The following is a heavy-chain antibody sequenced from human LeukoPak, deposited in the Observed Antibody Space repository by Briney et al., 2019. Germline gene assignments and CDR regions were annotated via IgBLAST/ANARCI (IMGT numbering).Heavy chain of an antibody. J-gene: IGHJ4*02. CDR3: ARVEGATSHFDY. CDR2: ISSSSSYI. Sequence: GGSLRLSCAASGFTFSSYSMNWVRQAPGKGLEWVSSISSSSSYIYYADSVKGRFTISRDNAKNSLYLQMNSLSAEDTAVYYCARVEGATSHFDYWGQGTLVTVSS. V-gene: IGHV3-21*01. D-gene: IGHD1-26*01. CDR1: GFTFSSYS.